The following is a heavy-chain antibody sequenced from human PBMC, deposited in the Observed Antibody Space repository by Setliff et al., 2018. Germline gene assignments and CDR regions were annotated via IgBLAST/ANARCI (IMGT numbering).Heavy chain of an antibody. Sequence: SETLSLTCTVSGGSLSGASIVTWIRQPPGKGLEFIGYVFYSGATKYDPSLKSRVTMSADTSKNQFSLKLRSVTAADTAMYYCAKGGTYRYFDYWGQGTLVTVSS. CDR3: AKGGTYRYFDY. V-gene: IGHV4-61*08. J-gene: IGHJ4*02. CDR1: GGSLSGAS. CDR2: VFYSGAT.